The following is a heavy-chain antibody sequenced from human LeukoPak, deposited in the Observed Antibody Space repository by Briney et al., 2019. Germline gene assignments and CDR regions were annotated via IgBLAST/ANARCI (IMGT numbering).Heavy chain of an antibody. J-gene: IGHJ6*03. D-gene: IGHD3-10*01. CDR3: ARGEGYYGSGSYSDNYYYMDV. CDR2: INPNSGGT. Sequence: ASVKVSCKASGYTFTGYYMHWVRQAPGQGLEWMGWINPNSGGTNYAQKFQGRVTMTRDTSISTAHMELSRLRSDDPAVYYCARGEGYYGSGSYSDNYYYMDVWGKGTTVTISS. V-gene: IGHV1-2*02. CDR1: GYTFTGYY.